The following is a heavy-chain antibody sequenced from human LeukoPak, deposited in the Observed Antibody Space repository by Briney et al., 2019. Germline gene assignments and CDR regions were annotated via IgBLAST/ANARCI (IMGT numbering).Heavy chain of an antibody. CDR1: GFTFSSHA. CDR2: ISGSGGST. D-gene: IGHD3-3*01. J-gene: IGHJ4*02. CDR3: AKDSYYDFWSGYWPFDY. V-gene: IGHV3-23*01. Sequence: GGSLRLSCAASGFTFSSHAMSWVRQAPGKGLEWVSAISGSGGSTYYADSVKGRFTISRDNSKNTLYLQMNSLRAEDTAVYYCAKDSYYDFWSGYWPFDYWGQGTLVTVSS.